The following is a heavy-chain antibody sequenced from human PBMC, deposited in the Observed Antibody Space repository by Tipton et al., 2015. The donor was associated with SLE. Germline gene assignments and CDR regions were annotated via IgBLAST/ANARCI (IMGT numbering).Heavy chain of an antibody. J-gene: IGHJ5*02. CDR2: IYYSGST. CDR3: ARGDRVGAPDWFDP. Sequence: TLSLTCTVSGGSVSSGSYYWSWIRQPPGKGLEWIGYIYYSGSTNYNPSLKSRVTISVDTSKNQFSLKLSSVTAADTAVYYCARGDRVGAPDWFDPWGQGTLVTVSS. D-gene: IGHD1-26*01. V-gene: IGHV4-61*01. CDR1: GGSVSSGSYY.